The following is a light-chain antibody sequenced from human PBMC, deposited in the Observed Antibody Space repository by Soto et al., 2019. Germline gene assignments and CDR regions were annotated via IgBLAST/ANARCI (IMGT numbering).Light chain of an antibody. Sequence: EIVLTQSPCTLYLSPGERATLSCRASQTVRNNYLAWYQQKPGQAPRLLIYGASRRATGIPDRFSGSGSGTDFTLTISRLEPEDFAVYFCQQFGSSFITFGQGTRLEI. CDR1: QTVRNNY. CDR2: GAS. J-gene: IGKJ5*01. CDR3: QQFGSSFIT. V-gene: IGKV3-20*01.